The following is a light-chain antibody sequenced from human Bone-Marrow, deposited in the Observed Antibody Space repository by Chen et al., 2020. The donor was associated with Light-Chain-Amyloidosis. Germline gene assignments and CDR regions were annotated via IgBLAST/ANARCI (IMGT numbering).Light chain of an antibody. Sequence: SYELTQPPSVSASPAQTARITCSGDDLPTKYAYWYQQEPGQAPVLVIHRDTERPSGSSERFSGSSSGTTATLTISGVQAEDEADYHCQSADSSGTYEVIFGGGTKLTVL. V-gene: IGLV3-25*03. CDR2: RDT. J-gene: IGLJ2*01. CDR1: DLPTKY. CDR3: QSADSSGTYEVI.